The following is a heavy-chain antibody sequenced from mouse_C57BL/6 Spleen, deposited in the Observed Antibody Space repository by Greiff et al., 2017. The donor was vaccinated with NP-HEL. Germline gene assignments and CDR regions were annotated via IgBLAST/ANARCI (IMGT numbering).Heavy chain of an antibody. J-gene: IGHJ2*01. D-gene: IGHD1-1*01. CDR3: ARGGYYYGSSYGFDY. CDR2: ISDGGSYT. CDR1: GFTFSSYA. Sequence: EVKVVESGGGLVKPGGSLKLSCAASGFTFSSYAMSWVRQTPEKRLEWVATISDGGSYTYYPDNVKGRFTISRDNAKNNLYLQMSHLKSEDTAMYYCARGGYYYGSSYGFDYWGQGTTLTVSS. V-gene: IGHV5-4*03.